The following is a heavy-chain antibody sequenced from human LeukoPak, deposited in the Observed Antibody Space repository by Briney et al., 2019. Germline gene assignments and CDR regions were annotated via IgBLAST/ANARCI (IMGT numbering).Heavy chain of an antibody. CDR2: IIENGGET. CDR1: GFTFNKFA. Sequence: GGSLRLSCAASGFTFNKFAMSWVRQAPGKGLEWVSGIIENGGETYYADSVRGRFTISRDNSKNTQYLQMNSLRAEDTAVYYCAKDYEYNSNTWYFHWGRGTLVSVSS. CDR3: AKDYEYNSNTWYFH. J-gene: IGHJ4*02. V-gene: IGHV3-23*01. D-gene: IGHD6-13*01.